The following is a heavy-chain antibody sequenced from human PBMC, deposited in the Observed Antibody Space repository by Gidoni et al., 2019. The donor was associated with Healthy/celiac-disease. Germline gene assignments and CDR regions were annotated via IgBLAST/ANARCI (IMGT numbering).Heavy chain of an antibody. D-gene: IGHD2-21*01. CDR1: GVSISSGGYY. J-gene: IGHJ3*02. CDR3: ARVPKVCGGGDCLDAFDI. CDR2: IYYSGGT. V-gene: IGHV4-31*03. Sequence: QVQLQESGPGLVKPSQTLSLTCPVSGVSISSGGYYWSWIRQHPGKGLEWIGYIYYSGGTYYNPSLKSRVTISVDTSKNQFSLKLSSVTAADTAVYYCARVPKVCGGGDCLDAFDIWGQGTMVTVSS.